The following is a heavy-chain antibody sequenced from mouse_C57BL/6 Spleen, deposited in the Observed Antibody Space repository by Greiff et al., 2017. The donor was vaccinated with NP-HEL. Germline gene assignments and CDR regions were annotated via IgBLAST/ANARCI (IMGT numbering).Heavy chain of an antibody. D-gene: IGHD1-1*01. CDR3: ARWITTVVDTDYFDY. V-gene: IGHV1-66*01. Sequence: QVQLQQSGPELVKPGASVKISCKAFGYSFTRYYIHWVKQRPGQGLEWIGWIYPGRGNTKYNEKFKGKATLTADTSFSTAYMQLSSLTSEDSAVDYCARWITTVVDTDYFDYWGQGTTLTVSS. CDR1: GYSFTRYY. CDR2: IYPGRGNT. J-gene: IGHJ2*01.